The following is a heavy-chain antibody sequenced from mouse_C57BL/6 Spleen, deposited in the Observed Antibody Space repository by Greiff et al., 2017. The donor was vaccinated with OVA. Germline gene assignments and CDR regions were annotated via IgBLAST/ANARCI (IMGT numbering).Heavy chain of an antibody. CDR1: GYSITSGYD. CDR3: ARAEGNYGGDYFDY. V-gene: IGHV3-1*01. D-gene: IGHD2-1*01. CDR2: ISYSGST. J-gene: IGHJ2*01. Sequence: EVQVVESGPGMVKPSQSLSLTCTVTGYSITSGYDWHWIRHFPGNKLEWMGYISYSGSTNYNPSLKSRISITHDTSKNHFFLKLNSVTTEDTATYYCARAEGNYGGDYFDYWGQGTTLTVSS.